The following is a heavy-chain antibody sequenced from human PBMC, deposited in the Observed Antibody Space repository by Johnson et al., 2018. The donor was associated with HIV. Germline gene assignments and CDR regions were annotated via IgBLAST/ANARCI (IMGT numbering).Heavy chain of an antibody. CDR3: ARYHYYDSRLNDAFDI. CDR2: ISYDGSNK. V-gene: IGHV3-30-3*01. CDR1: GFTCSSYA. D-gene: IGHD3-22*01. Sequence: QVQLVESGGGVVQPGRSLRLSCAASGFTCSSYAMHWVRQAPGKGLEWVAVISYDGSNKYYADSVKGRFTISRDNAKNSLYLQMNSLRAEDTAVYYCARYHYYDSRLNDAFDIWGHGTMVTVSS. J-gene: IGHJ3*02.